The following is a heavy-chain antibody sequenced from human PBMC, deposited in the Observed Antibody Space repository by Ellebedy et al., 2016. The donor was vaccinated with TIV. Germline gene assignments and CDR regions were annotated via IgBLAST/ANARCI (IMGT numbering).Heavy chain of an antibody. CDR3: SRGWSTPDS. CDR1: GFTFSHYN. V-gene: IGHV3-21*06. D-gene: IGHD2-15*01. CDR2: IRSTGSDK. Sequence: PGGSLRLSCVASGFTFSHYNMNRVRQSPGKGLEWVSSIRSTGSDKYYAESVKGRFTISRANAQDTLFLQMNSLRAEDTAVYFCSRGWSTPDSWGQGTLVIGSS. J-gene: IGHJ4*02.